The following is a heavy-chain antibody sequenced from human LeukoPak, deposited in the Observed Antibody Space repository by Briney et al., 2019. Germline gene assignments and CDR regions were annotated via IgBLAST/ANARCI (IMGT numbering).Heavy chain of an antibody. Sequence: ASVRVSCKASGYTFTGYYRHWVRQAPGQGLEWMGWISAYNGNTNYAQKLQGRVTMTTDTSTSTAYMELRSLRSDDTAVYYCARGFSYSGSYYRQYYFDYWGQGTLVTVSS. D-gene: IGHD1-26*01. J-gene: IGHJ4*02. CDR3: ARGFSYSGSYYRQYYFDY. V-gene: IGHV1-18*04. CDR1: GYTFTGYY. CDR2: ISAYNGNT.